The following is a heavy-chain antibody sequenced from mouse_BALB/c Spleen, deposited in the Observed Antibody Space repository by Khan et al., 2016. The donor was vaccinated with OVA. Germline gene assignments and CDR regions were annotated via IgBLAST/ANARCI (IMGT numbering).Heavy chain of an antibody. Sequence: EVELVESGGGLVQPGGSRKLSCAASGFTFSSFGMHWVRQAPEKGLEWVAYISSDSSTIYYGDTVKGRFTISRDHPKNTLFLQMTSLRSDDTAMYYCTRSFYDGYYFDYWGQGTTLTVSS. V-gene: IGHV5-17*02. D-gene: IGHD1-1*01. CDR2: ISSDSSTI. CDR3: TRSFYDGYYFDY. CDR1: GFTFSSFG. J-gene: IGHJ2*01.